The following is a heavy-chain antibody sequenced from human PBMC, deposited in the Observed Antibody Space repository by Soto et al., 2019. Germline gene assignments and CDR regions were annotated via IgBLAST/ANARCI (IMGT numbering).Heavy chain of an antibody. CDR3: ATLNSFGSDY. CDR1: GFTFSSYA. Sequence: EVQLLESGGGLVQPGGSLRLSCAASGFTFSSYAMSWVRQAPGKGLEWVSRIYSDGSGTMYADSVKGRFTISRDNAKSTLYLQMNSLRAEDTAVYYCATLNSFGSDYWGRGTLVTVSS. D-gene: IGHD5-18*01. V-gene: IGHV3-74*02. CDR2: IYSDGSGT. J-gene: IGHJ4*02.